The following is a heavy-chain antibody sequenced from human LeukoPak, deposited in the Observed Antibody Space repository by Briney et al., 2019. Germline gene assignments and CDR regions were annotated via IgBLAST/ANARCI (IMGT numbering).Heavy chain of an antibody. CDR1: VFTLSNFA. D-gene: IGHD1-26*01. CDR2: ISANGDDT. Sequence: GGSLRLSCAASVFTLSNFAMGWVRQAPGKGLQWVSLISANGDDTYYADSVKGRFTISTDSSKNTLYLQMNSLRAEDTAVYYCAKASGSGYGKDYFDYWGQGTLVTVSS. J-gene: IGHJ4*02. CDR3: AKASGSGYGKDYFDY. V-gene: IGHV3-23*01.